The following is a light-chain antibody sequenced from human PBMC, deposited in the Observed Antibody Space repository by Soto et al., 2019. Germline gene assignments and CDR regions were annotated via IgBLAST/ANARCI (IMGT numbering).Light chain of an antibody. CDR1: SSDVGAYNS. CDR2: EVS. Sequence: QSVLTQPASVSGSPGQSITISCTGTSSDVGAYNSDSWYQQHPGIAPKLIIYEVSNRPSGVSNRFSGSKSGNTASLTISGLQAEDETDYYCSSYTSASAWVFGGGTKVTVL. J-gene: IGLJ3*02. V-gene: IGLV2-14*01. CDR3: SSYTSASAWV.